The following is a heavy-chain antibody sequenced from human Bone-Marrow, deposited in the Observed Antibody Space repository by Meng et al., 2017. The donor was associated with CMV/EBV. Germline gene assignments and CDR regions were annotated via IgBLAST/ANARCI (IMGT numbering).Heavy chain of an antibody. D-gene: IGHD4-23*01. Sequence: GSLRLSCTVAGGSISSYYWNWIRQSPGKGLEWIGYIYYSGNTDYNPSLKSRVTISIETSKNQFSLKLSSVTAADTAVYYCARALDDYGGNFPLSDYWGQGTLVTVSS. CDR2: IYYSGNT. CDR3: ARALDDYGGNFPLSDY. V-gene: IGHV4-59*01. CDR1: GGSISSYY. J-gene: IGHJ4*02.